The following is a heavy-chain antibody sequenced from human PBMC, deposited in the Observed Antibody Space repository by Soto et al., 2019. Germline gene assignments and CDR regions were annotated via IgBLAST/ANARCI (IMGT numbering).Heavy chain of an antibody. Sequence: EVQLVESGGGLVQPGGSLKLSCAVSGFTFSVSAIHWVRQASGKGLEWVGRIRSKADNYATAYGASVKGRFSLSRDDSKNTADLQMSSLNSEDTAAYCCSRLAEWEYSDCMDVWGQGTRVTVSS. CDR1: GFTFSVSA. CDR3: SRLAEWEYSDCMDV. J-gene: IGHJ6*02. V-gene: IGHV3-73*02. CDR2: IRSKADNYAT. D-gene: IGHD1-26*01.